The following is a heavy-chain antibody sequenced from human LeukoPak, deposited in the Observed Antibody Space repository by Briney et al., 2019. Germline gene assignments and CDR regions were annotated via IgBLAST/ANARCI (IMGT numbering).Heavy chain of an antibody. J-gene: IGHJ4*02. CDR3: VREGQWQDFDY. CDR2: ISPNSVDK. Sequence: PGGSLRLSCAASGFTFSTYSMNWVRQTPGKGLEWVSSISPNSVDKYHADSVKGRFTISRDNAKNSLYLQMNSLRAEDTALYYCVREGQWQDFDYWGQGTLVTVSS. CDR1: GFTFSTYS. V-gene: IGHV3-21*01. D-gene: IGHD6-19*01.